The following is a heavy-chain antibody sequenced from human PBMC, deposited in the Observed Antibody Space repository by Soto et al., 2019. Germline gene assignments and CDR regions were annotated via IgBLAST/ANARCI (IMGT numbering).Heavy chain of an antibody. J-gene: IGHJ6*02. D-gene: IGHD5-18*01. CDR3: ARASPVVTDA. CDR1: GGSISGYC. CDR2: MYNTGST. Sequence: SETLSLTCTVSGGSISGYCWSWIRQPPGKGLEWIGYMYNTGSTVYNPSFKSRVTISVDTSKNQFSLKLSSVTAADTAVYYCARASPVVTDAWGQGTTVTVSS. V-gene: IGHV4-59*08.